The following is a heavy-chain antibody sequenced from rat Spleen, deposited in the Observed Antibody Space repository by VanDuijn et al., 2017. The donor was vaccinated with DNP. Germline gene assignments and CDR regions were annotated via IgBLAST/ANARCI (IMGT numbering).Heavy chain of an antibody. D-gene: IGHD1-9*01. CDR2: ISTSGSRT. CDR3: ARRSYYGYNYLFDY. V-gene: IGHV5-25*01. CDR1: GFTFSNYY. J-gene: IGHJ2*01. Sequence: EVQLVESGGGLVQPGRSLKLSCAASGFTFSNYYMAWVRQAPKKGLEWVATISTSGSRTYYPDSVKGRFTISRDNAKSSLYLQMNSLKSEDTATYYCARRSYYGYNYLFDYWGQGVMVTVSS.